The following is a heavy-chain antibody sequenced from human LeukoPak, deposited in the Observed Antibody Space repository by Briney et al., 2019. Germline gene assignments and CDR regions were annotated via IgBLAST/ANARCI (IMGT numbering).Heavy chain of an antibody. J-gene: IGHJ3*02. Sequence: PGGSLRLSCAASGFTFSSYAVHWVRQAPGKGLEWVAVISYDGSNKYYADSVKGRFTISRDNSKNTLYLQMNSLRAEDTAVYYCARDGSIAALLGAFDIWGQGTMVTVSS. V-gene: IGHV3-30*04. CDR2: ISYDGSNK. D-gene: IGHD6-6*01. CDR1: GFTFSSYA. CDR3: ARDGSIAALLGAFDI.